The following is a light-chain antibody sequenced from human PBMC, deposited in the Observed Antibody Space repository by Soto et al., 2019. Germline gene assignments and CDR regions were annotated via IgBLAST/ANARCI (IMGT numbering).Light chain of an antibody. CDR3: QQSYNTPWT. Sequence: DIQMTQSPSSLSASVGDRVTITCRTSHSINRYLNWFQQKPGKAPNLLIYAVSSLPGGVPSRFSGSGSGTDFTLTISSLQPEDFATYYCQQSYNTPWTFDQGTKVEIK. V-gene: IGKV1-39*01. CDR1: HSINRY. CDR2: AVS. J-gene: IGKJ1*01.